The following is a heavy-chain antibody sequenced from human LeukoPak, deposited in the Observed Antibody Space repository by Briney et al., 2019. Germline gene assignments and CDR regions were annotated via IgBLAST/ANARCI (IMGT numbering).Heavy chain of an antibody. Sequence: ASVKVSCKASGYTFTDYYMHWVRQAPGQGLEWMGWINPNSRGTDSAQKFQGRYSMTRDTSISTAYMELSRLRSDDTAVYYCARRAREYSHDAFDIWGQGTMVTVSS. CDR3: ARRAREYSHDAFDI. D-gene: IGHD5-18*01. V-gene: IGHV1-2*02. CDR1: GYTFTDYY. CDR2: INPNSRGT. J-gene: IGHJ3*02.